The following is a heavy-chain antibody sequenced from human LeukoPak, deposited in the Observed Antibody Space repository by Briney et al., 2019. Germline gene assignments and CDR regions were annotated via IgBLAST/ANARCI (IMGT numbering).Heavy chain of an antibody. Sequence: TGGSLTLFCAASGFTFSSYEMNWVPQAPGKRLEWVSHISSGGSTISYADSGKARFTISRDNAKKSMYLQMNSMRAEDTAVYYCARGRGYQLLDAFDIWGQGTMVTVSS. V-gene: IGHV3-48*03. J-gene: IGHJ3*02. CDR3: ARGRGYQLLDAFDI. CDR1: GFTFSSYE. CDR2: ISSGGSTI. D-gene: IGHD2-2*01.